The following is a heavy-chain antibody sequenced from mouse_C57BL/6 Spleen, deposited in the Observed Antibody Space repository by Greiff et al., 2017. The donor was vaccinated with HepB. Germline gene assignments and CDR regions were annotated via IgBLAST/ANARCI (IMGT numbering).Heavy chain of an antibody. J-gene: IGHJ2*01. Sequence: EVKLQESGGGLVKPGGSLKLSCAASGFTFSDYGMHWVRQAPEKGLEWVAYISSGSSTIYYADTVKGRFTISRDNAKNTLFLQMTSLRSEDTAMYYCAREYDYQYYFDYWGQGTTLTVSS. CDR2: ISSGSSTI. CDR1: GFTFSDYG. CDR3: AREYDYQYYFDY. D-gene: IGHD2-4*01. V-gene: IGHV5-17*01.